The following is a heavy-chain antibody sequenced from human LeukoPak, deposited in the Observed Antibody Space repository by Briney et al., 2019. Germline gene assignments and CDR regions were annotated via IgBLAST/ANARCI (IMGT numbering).Heavy chain of an antibody. CDR2: INPNSSGT. D-gene: IGHD1-1*01. CDR1: KYTFTDYY. CDR3: ARLMAPVGKRSTPFNY. Sequence: ASVKVSCKASKYTFTDYYMHWVRQAPGQGLEWMGWINPNSSGTNYAQKFQGRVAMTGDTSISTAYMELSSLRSDDTAIYYCARLMAPVGKRSTPFNYWGQGTLVTVSS. J-gene: IGHJ4*02. V-gene: IGHV1-2*02.